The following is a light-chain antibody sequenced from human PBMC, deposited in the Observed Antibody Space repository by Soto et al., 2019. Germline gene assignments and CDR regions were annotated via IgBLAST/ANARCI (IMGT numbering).Light chain of an antibody. J-gene: IGKJ5*01. CDR2: ATS. CDR1: QNIRTD. V-gene: IGKV1-39*01. Sequence: DIQMTQAPSSLSASVGDRVTITCRASQNIRTDLSWYQQKPGKAPNLLIYATSTLQSGVRSRFSGSGSGTDFTLTISSLQPEDFATYYCQQSYSATPVTFGQGTRLDVK. CDR3: QQSYSATPVT.